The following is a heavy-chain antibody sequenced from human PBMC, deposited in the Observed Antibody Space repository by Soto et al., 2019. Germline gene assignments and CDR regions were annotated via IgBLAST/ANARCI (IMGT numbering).Heavy chain of an antibody. CDR2: INHSGGT. CDR3: ARWLHLSWSVFQH. Sequence: QVQLPQWGAGLLKPAETLSLTCAVYGGPFTGYYWSWIRQPPGEWLEWVGEINHSGGTNYNPYLTSRVNISVDTSKNQFSLKLSAVTAADTAVYYWARWLHLSWSVFQHWGQGTLVTVSS. CDR1: GGPFTGYY. J-gene: IGHJ1*01. V-gene: IGHV4-34*01. D-gene: IGHD5-12*01.